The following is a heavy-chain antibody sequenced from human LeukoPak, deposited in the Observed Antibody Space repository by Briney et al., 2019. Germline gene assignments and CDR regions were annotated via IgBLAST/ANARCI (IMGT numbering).Heavy chain of an antibody. Sequence: GASVKVSCKASGYTLTGYYKHWVRQAPGQGLEWMGWINPNSGGTNYAQKFQGRVTMTRDTSISTAYMELSRLGSDDTAVYYCARTATPNLYELHLTDPLDYWGQGTLVTVSS. V-gene: IGHV1-2*02. D-gene: IGHD2/OR15-2a*01. J-gene: IGHJ4*02. CDR1: GYTLTGYY. CDR3: ARTATPNLYELHLTDPLDY. CDR2: INPNSGGT.